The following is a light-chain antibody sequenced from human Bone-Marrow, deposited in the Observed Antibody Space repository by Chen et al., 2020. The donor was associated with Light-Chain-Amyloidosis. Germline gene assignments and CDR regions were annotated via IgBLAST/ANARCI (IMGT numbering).Light chain of an antibody. CDR3: SSYTITNTLV. J-gene: IGLJ1*01. V-gene: IGLV2-14*01. CDR2: EVT. Sequence: QPALTQPASVSGSPGKSITISCTGTSSDVGGYNHVSWYQQHPDKAPKLMIYEVTNRPSWVPDRFSGSKSDNTASLTISGLQTEDEADYFCSSYTITNTLVFGSGTRVTVL. CDR1: SSDVGGYNH.